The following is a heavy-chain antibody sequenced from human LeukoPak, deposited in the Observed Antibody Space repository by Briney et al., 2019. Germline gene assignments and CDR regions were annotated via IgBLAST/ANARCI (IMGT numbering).Heavy chain of an antibody. CDR1: GGSISSYY. Sequence: SETLSLTCTVSGGSISSYYWSWIRQPPGKGLEWIGYIYYSGSTNYNPSLKSRVTISVDTSKNQFSLKLSSVTAADTAVYYCAGYGSRYFDSLEAFDIWGQGTMVTVSS. V-gene: IGHV4-59*01. J-gene: IGHJ3*02. D-gene: IGHD3-9*01. CDR2: IYYSGST. CDR3: AGYGSRYFDSLEAFDI.